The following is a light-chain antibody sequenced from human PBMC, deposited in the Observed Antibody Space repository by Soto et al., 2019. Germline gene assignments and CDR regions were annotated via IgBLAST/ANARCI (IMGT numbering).Light chain of an antibody. V-gene: IGLV2-14*01. Sequence: QSALTQPASVSGSPGQSITISCTGTSSDIGAYNYVSWYQHHPGTAPKVIIYEVNNRPSGVSFRFSGSKSGNTASLTISGHQTEDEADYYCSAYKTSRTYVFGSGTKLTVL. CDR2: EVN. J-gene: IGLJ1*01. CDR3: SAYKTSRTYV. CDR1: SSDIGAYNY.